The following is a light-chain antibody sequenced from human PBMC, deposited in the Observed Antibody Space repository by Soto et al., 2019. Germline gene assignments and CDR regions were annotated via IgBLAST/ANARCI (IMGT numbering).Light chain of an antibody. CDR2: GAS. CDR3: QQTYSTPIT. CDR1: QSVGSIY. V-gene: IGKV3-20*01. J-gene: IGKJ5*01. Sequence: DIVLTQSPGTLSLSPGERATLSCRASQSVGSIYLAWYQQKPGQAPRLLIHGASNRASGIPDRFSGSGSGTDFTLTISSLQPEDFVTYYCQQTYSTPITFGQGTRLEIK.